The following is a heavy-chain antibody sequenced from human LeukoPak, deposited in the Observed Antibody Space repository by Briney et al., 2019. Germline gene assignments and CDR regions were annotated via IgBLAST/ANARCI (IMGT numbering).Heavy chain of an antibody. CDR2: FDPEDGET. Sequence: ASVKVSCKVPGYTLTELSMHWVRQAPGKGLEWMGGFDPEDGETIYAQKFQGRVTMTEDTSTDTAYMELSSLRSEDTAVYYCATDPKDIVVVPFSLWGQGTLVTVSS. V-gene: IGHV1-24*01. J-gene: IGHJ4*02. CDR3: ATDPKDIVVVPFSL. CDR1: GYTLTELS. D-gene: IGHD2-2*01.